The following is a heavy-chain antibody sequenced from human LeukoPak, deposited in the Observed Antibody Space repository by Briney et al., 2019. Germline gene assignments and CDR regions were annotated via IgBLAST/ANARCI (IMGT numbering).Heavy chain of an antibody. D-gene: IGHD3-22*01. Sequence: PGGSLRLSCATSGFTFSSYWMSWVRQAPGRGLEWVANIKKQDGSEKYYVDSVKGRFTISRDNAKNSLYLQMNSLRAEDTAVYYCAREYYYDSSGYSSGYGMDVWGQGTTVTVSS. CDR2: IKKQDGSEK. V-gene: IGHV3-7*01. CDR3: AREYYYDSSGYSSGYGMDV. J-gene: IGHJ6*02. CDR1: GFTFSSYW.